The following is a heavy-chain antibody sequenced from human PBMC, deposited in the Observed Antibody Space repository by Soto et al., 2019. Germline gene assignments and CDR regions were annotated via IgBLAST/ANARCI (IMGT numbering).Heavy chain of an antibody. CDR2: INPSGGST. CDR1: GYTFTSYA. CDR3: ARDYKKPPYDSSGYWWLQYYYYYGMDV. V-gene: IGHV1-46*01. Sequence: ASVTVSCKPSGYTFTSYAMHKVRQAPGQRLEWMGIINPSGGSTSYAQKFQGRVTMTRDTSTSTVYMELSSLRSEDTAVYYCARDYKKPPYDSSGYWWLQYYYYYGMDVWGQGTTVTVSS. J-gene: IGHJ6*02. D-gene: IGHD3-22*01.